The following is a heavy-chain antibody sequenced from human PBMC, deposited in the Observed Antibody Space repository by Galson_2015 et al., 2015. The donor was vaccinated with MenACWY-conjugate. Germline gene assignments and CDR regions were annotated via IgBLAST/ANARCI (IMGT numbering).Heavy chain of an antibody. D-gene: IGHD2-15*01. CDR2: RSSDESES. J-gene: IGHJ3*02. V-gene: IGHV3-74*01. CDR3: ARECSLQGRNGNTDAALI. CDR1: GFIFNTSG. Sequence: SLRLSCAASGFIFNTSGMHWVRQAPGKGLVWVSRRSSDESESSYTDSVRGRFSISRDNSKSTLYLQMNRLRVEDTAVYYCARECSLQGRNGNTDAALIWGQLPMHTVPS.